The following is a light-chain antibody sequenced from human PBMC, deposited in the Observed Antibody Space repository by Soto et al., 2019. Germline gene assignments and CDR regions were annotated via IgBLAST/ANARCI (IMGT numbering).Light chain of an antibody. Sequence: SYELTQPPSVSVSPGQTARITCSGDALPKQYAYWYQQKPGQAPVLVIYKDSERPSGIPERFSGSSSGTTVTLTISGVQAEDEADYYCQSADSSGTPYAVFGGGTQLTVL. CDR2: KDS. CDR1: ALPKQY. CDR3: QSADSSGTPYAV. V-gene: IGLV3-25*02. J-gene: IGLJ7*01.